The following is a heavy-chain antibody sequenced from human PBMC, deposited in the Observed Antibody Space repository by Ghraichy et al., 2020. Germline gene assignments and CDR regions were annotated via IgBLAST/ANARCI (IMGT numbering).Heavy chain of an antibody. CDR2: IYYSGST. V-gene: IGHV4-39*01. Sequence: SQTLSLTCTVSGGSISSSSYYWGWIRQPPGKGLEWIGSIYYSGSTYYNPSLKSRVTISVDTSKNQFSLKLSSVTAADTAVYYCARVFYSSGWYDYWGQGTLVTVSS. CDR1: GGSISSSSYY. D-gene: IGHD6-19*01. CDR3: ARVFYSSGWYDY. J-gene: IGHJ4*02.